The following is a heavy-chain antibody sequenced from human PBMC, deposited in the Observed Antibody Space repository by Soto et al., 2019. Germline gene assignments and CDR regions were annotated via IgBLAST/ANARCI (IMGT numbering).Heavy chain of an antibody. Sequence: GGSLRLSCAASGFTFSEYAMTWVRQAPGKGLEWVSVIGGAGSNIYYADSVEGRFTISRDDSKNTLYLKMNSLRVEDTAVYYCSRLSSTNSYYDFWGGYFYFDYWGQGTLVAVSS. CDR3: SRLSSTNSYYDFWGGYFYFDY. D-gene: IGHD3-3*01. V-gene: IGHV3-23*01. CDR2: IGGAGSNI. CDR1: GFTFSEYA. J-gene: IGHJ4*02.